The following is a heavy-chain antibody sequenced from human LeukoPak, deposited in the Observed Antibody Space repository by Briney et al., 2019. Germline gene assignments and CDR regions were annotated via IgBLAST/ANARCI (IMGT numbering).Heavy chain of an antibody. CDR3: AKDRYIVVEPAAIGGFDY. J-gene: IGHJ4*02. CDR1: GFTFSSYG. CDR2: IRYDGSNK. D-gene: IGHD2-2*01. V-gene: IGHV3-30*02. Sequence: GGSLRLSCAASGFTFSSYGMHWVRQAPGKGLEWVAFIRYDGSNKYYADSVKGRFTISRDNSKNTLYLQMNSLRAEDTAVYYCAKDRYIVVEPAAIGGFDYWGQGTLVTVSS.